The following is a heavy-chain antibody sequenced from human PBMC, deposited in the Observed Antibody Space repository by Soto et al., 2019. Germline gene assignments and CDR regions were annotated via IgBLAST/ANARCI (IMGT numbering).Heavy chain of an antibody. D-gene: IGHD3-10*01. J-gene: IGHJ3*02. CDR3: ARVIQLPRPGRGHDVLDI. Sequence: EVQMVESGGGLVKPGGSLRLSCAASGFVFSSYTLHWVRLPPGKGLEWVSSISGARTSIYYADSVRGRFTVSRDNTNSSFYLQMDSLRAEDTALYYCARVIQLPRPGRGHDVLDIWGLGTMVTVSS. CDR2: ISGARTSI. CDR1: GFVFSSYT. V-gene: IGHV3-21*01.